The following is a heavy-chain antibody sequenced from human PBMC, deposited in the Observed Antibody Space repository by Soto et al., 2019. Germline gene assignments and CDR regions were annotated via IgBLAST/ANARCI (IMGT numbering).Heavy chain of an antibody. Sequence: EVQLVESGGGLVQPGGSLRLSCAASGFTFSSYWMHWVRQAPGKGLVWVSRINSDGSSTSYADSVKGRFTISRDNAKNTLYLQMNSLRAEDTAVYYCARDSSSWYGVYYFQHWGQGTLVTVSS. J-gene: IGHJ1*01. CDR1: GFTFSSYW. CDR3: ARDSSSWYGVYYFQH. CDR2: INSDGSST. V-gene: IGHV3-74*01. D-gene: IGHD6-13*01.